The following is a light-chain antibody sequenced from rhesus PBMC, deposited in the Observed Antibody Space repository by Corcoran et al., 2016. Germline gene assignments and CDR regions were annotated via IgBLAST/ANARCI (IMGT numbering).Light chain of an antibody. Sequence: DIQMTQSPSSLSASVGDTVTITCRASQGIRNYLAWYQQKPGKAPKPLIYSASNLESGVPSRCSGSGAGTDVTLTISSLQPEDFAIYYCQQHNSYPRTFGQGTKVEI. J-gene: IGKJ1*01. CDR3: QQHNSYPRT. CDR2: SAS. CDR1: QGIRNY. V-gene: IGKV1S14*01.